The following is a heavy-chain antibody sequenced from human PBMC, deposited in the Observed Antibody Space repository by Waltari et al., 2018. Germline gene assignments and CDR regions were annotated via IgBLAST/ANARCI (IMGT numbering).Heavy chain of an antibody. CDR3: ARDFNWGWDF. J-gene: IGHJ4*02. CDR2: IKPDGSQQ. CDR1: GVTFSSNW. D-gene: IGHD7-27*01. V-gene: IGHV3-7*03. Sequence: EVQLVDSGGGLVQPGGSLRLSCPDSGVTFSSNWMRWVRQAPGRGVEWLANIKPDGSQQYYVDSVRGRFSISRDNAKNSLYLQLNSLRAEDTAIYYCARDFNWGWDFWGQGTLVTVSS.